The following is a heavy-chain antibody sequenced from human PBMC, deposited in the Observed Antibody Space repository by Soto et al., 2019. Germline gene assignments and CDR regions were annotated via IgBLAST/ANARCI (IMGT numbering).Heavy chain of an antibody. D-gene: IGHD3-3*01. V-gene: IGHV1-3*01. CDR3: ARDLLVFGMVFGVVNPLRNYYYGMDV. CDR2: INAGNGNT. CDR1: GYTFTSYA. Sequence: ASVKVSCKASGYTFTSYAMHWVRQAPGQRLEWMGWINAGNGNTKYSQKFQGRVTITRDTSASTAYMELSSLRSEDTAVYYCARDLLVFGMVFGVVNPLRNYYYGMDVWGQGTTVTVSS. J-gene: IGHJ6*02.